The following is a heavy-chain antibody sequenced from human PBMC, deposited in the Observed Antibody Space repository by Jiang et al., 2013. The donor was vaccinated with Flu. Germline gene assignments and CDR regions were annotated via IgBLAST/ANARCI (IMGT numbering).Heavy chain of an antibody. V-gene: IGHV1-69*01. CDR3: ARDSSSEAYPLLLYYFDL. CDR2: GTA. Sequence: GTANYAQKFEGRLTISADASTSTAYMELSSLKSEDTAVYYCARDSSSEAYPLLLYYFDLWGRGTLVTVSS. D-gene: IGHD1-26*01. J-gene: IGHJ2*01.